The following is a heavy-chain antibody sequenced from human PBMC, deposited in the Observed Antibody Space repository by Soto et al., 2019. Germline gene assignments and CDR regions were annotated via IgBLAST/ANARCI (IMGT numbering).Heavy chain of an antibody. CDR1: GGSISSGGYY. Sequence: QVQLQESGPGLVKPSQTLSLTCTVSGGSISSGGYYWSWIRQHPGKGLEWIGYIYYSGSTYYNPSLNSRATISVDTSKNQFALKLSSVTAADTAVYYCARDNWYSYGSGSGWFDYWGQGTLVTVSS. CDR3: ARDNWYSYGSGSGWFDY. V-gene: IGHV4-31*03. J-gene: IGHJ4*02. CDR2: IYYSGST. D-gene: IGHD3-10*01.